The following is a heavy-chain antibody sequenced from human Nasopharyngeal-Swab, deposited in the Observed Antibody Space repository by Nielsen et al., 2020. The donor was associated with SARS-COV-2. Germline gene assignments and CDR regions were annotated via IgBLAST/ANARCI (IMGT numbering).Heavy chain of an antibody. CDR3: AKERVGPDTDY. CDR2: ISYDGSNK. Sequence: GESLKISCAASGFTFSSYGMHWIRQAPGKGLEWVAVISYDGSNKYYADSVKGRFTISRDNSKNTLYLQMNSLRAEDTAVYYCAKERVGPDTDYWGQGTLVTVSS. V-gene: IGHV3-30*18. J-gene: IGHJ4*02. D-gene: IGHD2-15*01. CDR1: GFTFSSYG.